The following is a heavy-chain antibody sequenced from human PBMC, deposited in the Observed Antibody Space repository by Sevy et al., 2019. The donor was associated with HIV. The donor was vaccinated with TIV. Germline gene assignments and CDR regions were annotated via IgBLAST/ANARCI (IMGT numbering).Heavy chain of an antibody. D-gene: IGHD1-26*01. CDR1: GYNFNNYY. Sequence: ASVKVSCKVSGYNFNNYYIHWVRQAPGQGLQWMGVINPTSSSTYYPPKFQGRVTMTRDTSTSTVSLDLSSLRSEDTAVYYCARGDGTGRCFDSWGQGTLVTVSS. V-gene: IGHV1-46*02. CDR2: INPTSSST. J-gene: IGHJ4*02. CDR3: ARGDGTGRCFDS.